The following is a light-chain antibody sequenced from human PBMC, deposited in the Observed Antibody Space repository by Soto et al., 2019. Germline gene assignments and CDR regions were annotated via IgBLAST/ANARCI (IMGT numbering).Light chain of an antibody. V-gene: IGLV2-8*01. CDR1: SSDVGGYNS. CDR3: SSYAGRLV. CDR2: EVS. Sequence: QSALTQPPSASGSPGQSVTISCTGTSSDVGGYNSVSWYQQHPGKAPRLMIYEVSKRPSGVPDRFSGYKAGSTASLTVSGLQAEDEADYYCSSYAGRLVFGGGTKLTVL. J-gene: IGLJ2*01.